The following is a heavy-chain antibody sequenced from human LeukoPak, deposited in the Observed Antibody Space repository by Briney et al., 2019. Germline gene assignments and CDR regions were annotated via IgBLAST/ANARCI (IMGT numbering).Heavy chain of an antibody. J-gene: IGHJ6*03. CDR3: ARGRLLYYMDV. V-gene: IGHV4-34*01. Sequence: SETLSLTCAVCGGSFSGYYWSWIRQPPGKGLEWIGEINHSGSTNYNPSLKSRVTISVDTSKNQFSLKLSSVTAADTAVYYCARGRLLYYMDVWGKGTTVTVSS. CDR1: GGSFSGYY. CDR2: INHSGST. D-gene: IGHD5-18*01.